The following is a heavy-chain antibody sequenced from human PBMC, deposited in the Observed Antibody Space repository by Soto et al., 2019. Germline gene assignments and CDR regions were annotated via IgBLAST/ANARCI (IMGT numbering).Heavy chain of an antibody. J-gene: IGHJ5*02. CDR1: GYTFTSYG. CDR2: ISAYNGNT. V-gene: IGHV1-18*04. CDR3: ARGLRGIAVAAAVDWFDP. D-gene: IGHD6-19*01. Sequence: ASVKVSCKASGYTFTSYGISWVRQAPGQGLEWMGWISAYNGNTNYAQKLQGRVTMTTDTSTSTAYMELRSLRSDDTAVYYCARGLRGIAVAAAVDWFDPWGQGTLVTVSS.